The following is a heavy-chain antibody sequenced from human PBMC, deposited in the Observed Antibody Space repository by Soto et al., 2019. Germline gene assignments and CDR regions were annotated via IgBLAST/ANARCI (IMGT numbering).Heavy chain of an antibody. Sequence: GGSLRLFCAASGFTFSSFGVHWVRQAPGKGLEWVAVISYDGSNKYYADSVKGRFTISRDNSKNTLYLQMNSLRAEDTAVYYCAKDISSGLFYWGQGTLVTVSS. CDR3: AKDISSGLFY. CDR1: GFTFSSFG. D-gene: IGHD6-19*01. CDR2: ISYDGSNK. J-gene: IGHJ4*02. V-gene: IGHV3-30*18.